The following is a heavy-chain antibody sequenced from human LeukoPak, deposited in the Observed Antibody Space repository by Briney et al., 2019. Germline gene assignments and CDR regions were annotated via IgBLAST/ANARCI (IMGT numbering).Heavy chain of an antibody. Sequence: GGSLRLSCAASVFSFSNYAMTWVRQAPGKGLEWVSAISGSGGSTYYADSVRGRFTISRDNSKNTLYLQMNSLRAEDTAVYYCAKHLSNYYYYYYMDVWGKGTTVTVSS. CDR2: ISGSGGST. J-gene: IGHJ6*03. CDR3: AKHLSNYYYYYYMDV. V-gene: IGHV3-23*01. CDR1: VFSFSNYA. D-gene: IGHD4-11*01.